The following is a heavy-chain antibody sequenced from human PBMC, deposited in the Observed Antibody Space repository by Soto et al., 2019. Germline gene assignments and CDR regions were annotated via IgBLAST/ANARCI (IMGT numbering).Heavy chain of an antibody. V-gene: IGHV3-33*01. CDR3: AREARRVRLYNWFDP. CDR2: IWYDGSNK. J-gene: IGHJ5*02. Sequence: GGSLRLSCAASGFTFSSYGMHWVRQAPGKGLEWVAVIWYDGSNKYYADSVKGRFTISRDNSKNTLYLQMNSLRAEDTAVYYCAREARRVRLYNWFDPWGQGTLVTVSS. D-gene: IGHD6-6*01. CDR1: GFTFSSYG.